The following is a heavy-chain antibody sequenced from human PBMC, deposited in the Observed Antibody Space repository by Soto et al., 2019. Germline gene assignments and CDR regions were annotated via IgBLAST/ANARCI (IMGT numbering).Heavy chain of an antibody. J-gene: IGHJ6*02. D-gene: IGHD3-10*01. V-gene: IGHV1-2*02. CDR3: ARPVEGITMVRGIDYYGMDV. Sequence: ASVKVSCKASGYTFTGYYMHWVRQAPGQGLEWMGWINPNSGGTNYAQKFQSRVTMTRDTSISTAYMELSRLRSDDTAVYYCARPVEGITMVRGIDYYGMDVWGQGTTVTVSS. CDR2: INPNSGGT. CDR1: GYTFTGYY.